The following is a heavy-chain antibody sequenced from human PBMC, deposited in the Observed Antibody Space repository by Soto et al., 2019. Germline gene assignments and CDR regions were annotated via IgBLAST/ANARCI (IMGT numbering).Heavy chain of an antibody. CDR1: GYTFTSYG. D-gene: IGHD1-26*01. Sequence: ASVKVSCKASGYTFTSYGISWGRQAPGQGLEWMGWISAYNGNTNYAQKLQGRVTMTTDTSTSTAYMELRSLRSDDTAVYYCARDRWELPYYYYGMDVWGQGTTVTVSS. CDR2: ISAYNGNT. CDR3: ARDRWELPYYYYGMDV. J-gene: IGHJ6*02. V-gene: IGHV1-18*01.